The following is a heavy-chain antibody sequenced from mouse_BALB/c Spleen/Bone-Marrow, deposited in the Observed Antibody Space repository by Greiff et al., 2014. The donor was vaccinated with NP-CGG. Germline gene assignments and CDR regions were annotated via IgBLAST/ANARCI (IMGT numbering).Heavy chain of an antibody. CDR1: GYTFTSYW. CDR2: IFPGTGTT. CDR3: AREGSGLRGYFDV. J-gene: IGHJ1*01. Sequence: VQRVESGAELVKPGASVKLSCKTSGYTFTSYWIQWVKQRPGQGIGWIGEIFPGTGTTYYNEKFKGKATLTIDTSSSTAYMQLSSLTSEDSAVYFCAREGSGLRGYFDVWGAGTTVTVSS. V-gene: IGHV1S132*01. D-gene: IGHD3-1*01.